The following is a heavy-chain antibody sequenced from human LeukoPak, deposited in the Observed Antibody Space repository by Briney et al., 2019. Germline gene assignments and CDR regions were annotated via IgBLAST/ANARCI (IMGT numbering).Heavy chain of an antibody. Sequence: ASVKVSCKASGYTFTSYYMHWVRQAPGQGLEWMGIINPSGGSTSYAQKFQGRVTMTRDTSTSTVYMELSSLRSEDTAVHYCARDPPNNPHFDYWGQGTLVTVSS. D-gene: IGHD1/OR15-1a*01. V-gene: IGHV1-46*01. CDR1: GYTFTSYY. CDR3: ARDPPNNPHFDY. J-gene: IGHJ4*02. CDR2: INPSGGST.